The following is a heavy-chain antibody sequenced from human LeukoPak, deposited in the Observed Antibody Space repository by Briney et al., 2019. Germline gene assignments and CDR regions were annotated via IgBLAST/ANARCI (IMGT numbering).Heavy chain of an antibody. CDR3: ALGVTMVRGVISPFDY. J-gene: IGHJ4*02. Sequence: SETLSLTCTVSGGSISSYYWSWIRQPPGKGLEWIGYIYYSGSTNYNPSLKSRVTISVDTSKNQFSLKLSSVTAADTAVYYCALGVTMVRGVISPFDYWGQGTLVTVSS. V-gene: IGHV4-59*01. CDR2: IYYSGST. CDR1: GGSISSYY. D-gene: IGHD3-10*01.